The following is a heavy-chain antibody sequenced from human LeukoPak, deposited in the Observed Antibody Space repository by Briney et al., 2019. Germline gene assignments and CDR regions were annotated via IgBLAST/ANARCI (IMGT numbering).Heavy chain of an antibody. CDR1: GESIGSYY. CDR2: MYYTGSP. Sequence: SETLSLTCTVSGESIGSYYLTWIRQPPGKGLEWIGYMYYTGSPNYNPSLKSRVTISIDMSKNQFFLELRSVTAADTAVYYCARDRFGDEAYWGQGTLVTVSS. CDR3: ARDRFGDEAY. J-gene: IGHJ4*02. V-gene: IGHV4-59*01. D-gene: IGHD3-16*01.